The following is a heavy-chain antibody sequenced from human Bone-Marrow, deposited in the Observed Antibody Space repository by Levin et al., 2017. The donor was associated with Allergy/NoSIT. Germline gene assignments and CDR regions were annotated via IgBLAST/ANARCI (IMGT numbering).Heavy chain of an antibody. V-gene: IGHV3-15*01. CDR3: TTWLDDGEHGYYFAH. CDR1: GLTFADAW. Sequence: GGSLRLSCAASGLTFADAWMSWVRQAPGKGLEWVGRIKANRDGGSTEYPVAARGRFTISRDDSKNSLYLQMSSLKTEDTAVYYCTTWLDDGEHGYYFAHWGQGALVTVSS. CDR2: IKANRDGGST. J-gene: IGHJ4*02. D-gene: IGHD3/OR15-3a*01.